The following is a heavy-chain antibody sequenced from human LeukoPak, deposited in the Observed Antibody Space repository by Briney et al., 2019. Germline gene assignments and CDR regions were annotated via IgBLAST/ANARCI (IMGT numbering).Heavy chain of an antibody. CDR1: GVSISSSNSY. D-gene: IGHD3-10*01. CDR2: IYYSGNT. CDR3: ARDAGRVRGVMGLDY. J-gene: IGHJ4*02. V-gene: IGHV4-39*02. Sequence: SETLSLTCTVSGVSISSSNSYWGWIRQPPGKGLERIGSIYYSGNTYYNASLKSQVSISIDTSKNQFSLKLSSVTAADTAVYYCARDAGRVRGVMGLDYWGQGTLVTVSS.